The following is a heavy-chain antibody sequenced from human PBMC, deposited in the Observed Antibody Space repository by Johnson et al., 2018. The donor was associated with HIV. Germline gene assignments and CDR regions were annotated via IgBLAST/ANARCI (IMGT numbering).Heavy chain of an antibody. Sequence: MQLVVSGGGVVQPGGSLRLSCAASDFTFSNHDMHWVRQTTGKGLEWVSVISSGVSTYYADSVKGRFTISRDNSKKPPYLQINRLRAEDTAVYYCARMTTTVSHHDGFDIWGQGTMVTVSS. CDR3: ARMTTTVSHHDGFDI. V-gene: IGHV3-66*01. J-gene: IGHJ3*02. CDR1: DFTFSNHD. CDR2: ISSGVST. D-gene: IGHD4-17*01.